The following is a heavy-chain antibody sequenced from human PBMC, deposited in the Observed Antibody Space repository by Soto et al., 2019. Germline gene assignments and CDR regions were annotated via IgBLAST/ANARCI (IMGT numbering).Heavy chain of an antibody. CDR3: ARSLSGYDSHDAFDI. J-gene: IGHJ3*02. CDR2: IVTVGDT. Sequence: GGSLRLSCAASGFTFSDYDMHWVRQAAGKGLEWVSAIVTVGDTYYLGSVKGRFTVSRENAKNSLYVQMNSLRAGDTAVYYCARSLSGYDSHDAFDIWGQGTMVTVSS. D-gene: IGHD5-12*01. V-gene: IGHV3-13*01. CDR1: GFTFSDYD.